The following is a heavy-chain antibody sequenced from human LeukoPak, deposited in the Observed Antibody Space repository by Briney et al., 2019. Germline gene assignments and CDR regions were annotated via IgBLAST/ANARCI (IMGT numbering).Heavy chain of an antibody. Sequence: PSETLSLTCTVSGDSISSGSSYYWAWIRQPPGKGLEWIGTFYSSGSTYYNPSLKSRVTVSVDTSKNQFSLKVSSVTAADTAVYYCARRAIPYSSSWYTGAFDPWGQGTLVTVSS. CDR3: ARRAIPYSSSWYTGAFDP. V-gene: IGHV4-39*01. D-gene: IGHD6-13*01. CDR2: FYSSGST. J-gene: IGHJ5*02. CDR1: GDSISSGSSYY.